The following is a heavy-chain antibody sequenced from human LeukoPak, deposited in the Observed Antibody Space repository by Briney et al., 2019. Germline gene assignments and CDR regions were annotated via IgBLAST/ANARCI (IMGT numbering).Heavy chain of an antibody. CDR1: GFTFSSYA. CDR2: ISYDGSNK. V-gene: IGHV3-30-3*01. CDR3: AREKAVQLKFSLDY. J-gene: IGHJ4*02. D-gene: IGHD1-1*01. Sequence: GGSLRLSCAASGFTFSSYAMHWVRQAPGKGLEWVAVISYDGSNKYYADSVKGRFTISRDNSKNTLYLQMNSLRAEDTAVYYCAREKAVQLKFSLDYWGQGTLVTVS.